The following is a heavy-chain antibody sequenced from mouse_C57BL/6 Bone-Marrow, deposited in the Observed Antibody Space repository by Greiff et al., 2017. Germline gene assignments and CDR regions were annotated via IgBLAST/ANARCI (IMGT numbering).Heavy chain of an antibody. J-gene: IGHJ1*03. CDR2: ISDGGSYT. V-gene: IGHV5-4*01. Sequence: EVKLVESGGGLVKPGGSLKLSCAASGFTFSSYAMSWVRQTPEKRLEWVATISDGGSYTYYPDNVKGRFTISRDNAKNNLYLQMSHLKSEDTAMYYCARDREAGDWYFDVWGTGTTVTVSS. CDR1: GFTFSSYA. CDR3: ARDREAGDWYFDV. D-gene: IGHD3-1*01.